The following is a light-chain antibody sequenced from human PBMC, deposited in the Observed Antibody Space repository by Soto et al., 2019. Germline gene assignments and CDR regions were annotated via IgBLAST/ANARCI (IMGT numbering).Light chain of an antibody. J-gene: IGKJ4*01. CDR3: QEYNSH. Sequence: DTQMTQSPSTLSASVGDRVTITCRASQIIDNWLAWYQQKPGKAPKLLIYKASNLESGVPSRFSGSGYGTEFTLTISSLQADDSANFYCQEYNSHFGGGTKVEIK. CDR1: QIIDNW. CDR2: KAS. V-gene: IGKV1-5*03.